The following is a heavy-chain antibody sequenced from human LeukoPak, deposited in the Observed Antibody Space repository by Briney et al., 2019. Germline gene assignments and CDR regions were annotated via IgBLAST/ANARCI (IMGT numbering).Heavy chain of an antibody. CDR3: VRGGNWNDHGSETRFDY. V-gene: IGHV1-58*01. J-gene: IGHJ4*02. D-gene: IGHD1-1*01. CDR1: GFTFTSSA. Sequence: SVKVSCKASGFTFTSSAVQWVRQARGQRLEWIGWIVVGSGNTNYAQKFQGRVTITADESTSTAYMELSSLRSEDTAVYYCVRGGNWNDHGSETRFDYWGQGTLVTVSS. CDR2: IVVGSGNT.